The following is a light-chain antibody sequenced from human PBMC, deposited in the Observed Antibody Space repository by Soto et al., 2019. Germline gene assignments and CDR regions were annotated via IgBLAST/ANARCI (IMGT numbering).Light chain of an antibody. V-gene: IGKV3-15*01. Sequence: EIVMTQSPATLSVSPGESATLSCRASQSVSTNLAWYQQKPGQPPRLLIFDASTGATGIPGRFSGSGSGTEFTLTISSLQSEDFAVYSCQQYNSLPPWTFGQGTKVEI. J-gene: IGKJ1*01. CDR1: QSVSTN. CDR3: QQYNSLPPWT. CDR2: DAS.